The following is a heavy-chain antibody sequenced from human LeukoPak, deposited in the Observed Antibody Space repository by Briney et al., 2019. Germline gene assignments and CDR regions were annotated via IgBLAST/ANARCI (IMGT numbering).Heavy chain of an antibody. Sequence: SETLSLTCTVSGGSINSYYWNWIRQPPGKGLEWIGEINHSGSTNYIPSLKSRVTISGDTSKNQFSLRLSSVTAADTAVYYCARWGPSAFDMWGQGTKVTVSS. D-gene: IGHD3-16*01. J-gene: IGHJ3*02. CDR3: ARWGPSAFDM. CDR2: INHSGST. V-gene: IGHV4-34*01. CDR1: GGSINSYY.